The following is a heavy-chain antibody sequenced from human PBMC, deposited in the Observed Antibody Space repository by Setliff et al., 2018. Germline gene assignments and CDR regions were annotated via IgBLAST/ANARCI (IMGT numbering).Heavy chain of an antibody. V-gene: IGHV7-4-1*02. J-gene: IGHJ6*03. Sequence: WASVKVSCKASGYTFIDYGMSWVRQAPGQSLEWMGWINTHTGNPTYAQGFTGRFVFSLDTSVSTAYLQINSLTPEDTAVVYCARASRLGTTVDRGDYYMDVCGNVTTVTVSS. CDR2: INTHTGNP. CDR1: GYTFIDYG. CDR3: ARASRLGTTVDRGDYYMDV. D-gene: IGHD2-2*01.